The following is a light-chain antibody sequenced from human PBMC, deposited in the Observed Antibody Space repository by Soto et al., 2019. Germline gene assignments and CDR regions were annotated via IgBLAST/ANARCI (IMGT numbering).Light chain of an antibody. J-gene: IGLJ2*01. Sequence: QSALTQPPSASGTPGKRVAISCSGGSSDIGSNPVNWYLHLPGAAPKLLIYRDNQRPSGVPDRFSGSKSGTSASLTISGLQSEDEADYFCSAWDDNIYGPVFGGGTKLTVL. CDR3: SAWDDNIYGPV. CDR2: RDN. CDR1: SSDIGSNP. V-gene: IGLV1-44*01.